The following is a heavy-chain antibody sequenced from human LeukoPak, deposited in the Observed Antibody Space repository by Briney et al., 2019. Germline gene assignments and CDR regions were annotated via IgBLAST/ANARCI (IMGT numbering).Heavy chain of an antibody. Sequence: VASVKVSCKASGGTFSSYAISWVRQAPGQRLEWMGWINAGNGNTKYSQKFQGRVTITRDTSASTAYMELSSLRSEDTAVYYCARVLLWFGEPLDYWGQGTLVTVSS. CDR1: GGTFSSYA. CDR3: ARVLLWFGEPLDY. J-gene: IGHJ4*02. CDR2: INAGNGNT. D-gene: IGHD3-10*01. V-gene: IGHV1-3*01.